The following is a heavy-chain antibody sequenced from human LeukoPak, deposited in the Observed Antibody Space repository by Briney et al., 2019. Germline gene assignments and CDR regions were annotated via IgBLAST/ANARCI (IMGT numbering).Heavy chain of an antibody. V-gene: IGHV1-2*02. CDR2: TNPSTGAT. CDR3: ARNRVQCNSISCYDWSFGS. J-gene: IGHJ5*01. Sequence: ASVKVACKASGYTFSAYFMHWVRQAPGQGLEWMGWTNPSTGATKYAPKFQGTVTMTRDTSTSTATMELRSLRSDDTAVYYCARNRVQCNSISCYDWSFGSWGQGTLVTVSS. CDR1: GYTFSAYF. D-gene: IGHD2-2*01.